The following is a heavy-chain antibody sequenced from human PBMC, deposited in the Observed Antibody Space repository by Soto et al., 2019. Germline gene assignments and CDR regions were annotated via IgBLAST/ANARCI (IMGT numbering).Heavy chain of an antibody. CDR2: IYYSGST. D-gene: IGHD6-13*01. V-gene: IGHV4-39*01. CDR3: ARAEGGAAAGNSKTKTNFDY. CDR1: GGSISSSRYY. J-gene: IGHJ4*02. Sequence: PSETLSLTCTVSGGSISSSRYYWVWIRQPPGKGLEWIGSIYYSGSTYYNPSLKSRVTISVDTSKNQFSLKLSSVTAADTAVYYCARAEGGAAAGNSKTKTNFDYWGQGTLVTVSS.